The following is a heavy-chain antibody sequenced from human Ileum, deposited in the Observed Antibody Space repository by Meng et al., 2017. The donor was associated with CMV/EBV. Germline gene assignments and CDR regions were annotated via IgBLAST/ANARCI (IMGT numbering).Heavy chain of an antibody. CDR2: IYHSGST. V-gene: IGHV4-4*02. CDR3: ARESPNSGSYYGD. CDR1: GGTSSSSNW. D-gene: IGHD1-26*01. J-gene: IGHJ4*02. Sequence: VSGGTSSSSNWRSWVRQPPGKGLEWIEEIYHSGSTNYNPSLKSRVTISVDKSKNQFSLKLSSVTAADTAVYYCARESPNSGSYYGDWGQGTLVTVSS.